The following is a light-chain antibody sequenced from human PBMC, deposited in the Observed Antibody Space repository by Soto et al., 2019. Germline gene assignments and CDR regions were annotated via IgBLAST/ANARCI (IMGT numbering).Light chain of an antibody. CDR2: AAS. J-gene: IGKJ5*01. V-gene: IGKV1-39*01. CDR1: QSISSY. CDR3: QQSYSTSIT. Sequence: DIQMTQPPSSLSASVGDRVTITCRASQSISSYLNWYQQKPGKAPKLLIYAASSLQSGGPSRFSGSGSGTDFTPTISSLQPEDFATYYCQQSYSTSITFGQGTRLEMK.